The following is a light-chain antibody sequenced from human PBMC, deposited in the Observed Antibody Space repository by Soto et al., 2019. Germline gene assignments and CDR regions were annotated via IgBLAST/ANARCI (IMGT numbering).Light chain of an antibody. V-gene: IGKV1-27*01. CDR3: QKDNSAPWT. CDR2: VAA. CDR1: QGISNY. J-gene: IGKJ1*01. Sequence: DIQMTQSPSSLSASVGDRVTITCRASQGISNYLAWYQQQPGKVPKLLIYVAATLQSGVPSRFSGSGSGTDFTLTISSLQPEDVATYYCQKDNSAPWTFGQGTKVEIK.